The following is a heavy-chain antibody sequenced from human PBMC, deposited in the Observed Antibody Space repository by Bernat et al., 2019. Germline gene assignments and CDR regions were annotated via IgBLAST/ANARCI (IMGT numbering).Heavy chain of an antibody. CDR1: GFTFSSYG. D-gene: IGHD3-22*01. V-gene: IGHV3-33*01. CDR3: ARNTYYYDSSGYLSDY. CDR2: IWYDGSNK. Sequence: VQLVESGGGLVQPGRSLRLSCAASGFTFSSYGMHWVRQAPGKGLEWVAVIWYDGSNKYYADSVKGRFTISRDNSKNTLYLQMNSLRAEDTAVYYCARNTYYYDSSGYLSDYWGQGTLVTVSS. J-gene: IGHJ4*02.